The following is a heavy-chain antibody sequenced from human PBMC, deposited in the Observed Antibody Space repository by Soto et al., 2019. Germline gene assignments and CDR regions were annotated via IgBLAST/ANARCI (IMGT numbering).Heavy chain of an antibody. CDR3: LQDMDV. CDR1: GFTFSSYW. Sequence: GESLKISCAASGFTFSSYWMSWVRQAPGKGLEWVANIREDGGEKNYVDSVRGRFTISRDNAENSLYLQMNSLRADDTAVYYCLQDMDVWGQGTTVTVSS. V-gene: IGHV3-7*05. J-gene: IGHJ6*02. CDR2: IREDGGEK.